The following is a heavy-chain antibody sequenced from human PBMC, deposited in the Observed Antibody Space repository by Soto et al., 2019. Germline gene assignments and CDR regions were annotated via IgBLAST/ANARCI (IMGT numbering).Heavy chain of an antibody. CDR2: INHSGST. Sequence: SETLSLTCAVYGASFSGYYWSWIRQPPGKALEWIGEINHSGSTYYNPSLKSRVTISVDTSKNQFSLKLSSVTAADTAVYYCARDTQYYDCMTGYSSHYGMDFWGQAITVSVSS. D-gene: IGHD3-9*01. CDR1: GASFSGYY. J-gene: IGHJ6*02. V-gene: IGHV4-34*01. CDR3: ARDTQYYDCMTGYSSHYGMDF.